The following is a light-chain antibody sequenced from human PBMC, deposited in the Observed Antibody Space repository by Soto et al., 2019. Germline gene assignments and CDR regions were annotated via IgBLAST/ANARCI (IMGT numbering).Light chain of an antibody. CDR3: MQALQIPPT. Sequence: DIVMTQSPLSLPVTPGEPASISCRSSQSLLHHNGYNYLDWYLQKPGQSPQLLIYLGSSRASGVPDRFSGSGSGTDFTLQISSVEAEDVGIYYCMQALQIPPTFGPGTKVEIK. CDR1: QSLLHHNGYNY. CDR2: LGS. J-gene: IGKJ3*01. V-gene: IGKV2-28*01.